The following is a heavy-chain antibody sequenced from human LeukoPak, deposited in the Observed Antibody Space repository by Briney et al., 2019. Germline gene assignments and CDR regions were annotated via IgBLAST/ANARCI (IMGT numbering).Heavy chain of an antibody. D-gene: IGHD6-19*01. CDR2: INPSGGST. Sequence: VASVKVSCKASGYTFTGYYMHWVRQAPGQGLEWMGIINPSGGSTSYAQKFQGRVTMTRDMSTSTVYMELSSLRSEDTAVYYCARDRSGWGFDPWGQGTLVTVSS. J-gene: IGHJ5*02. CDR1: GYTFTGYY. CDR3: ARDRSGWGFDP. V-gene: IGHV1-46*01.